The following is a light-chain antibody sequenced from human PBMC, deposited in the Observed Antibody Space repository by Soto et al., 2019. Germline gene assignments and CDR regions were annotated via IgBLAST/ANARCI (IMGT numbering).Light chain of an antibody. Sequence: DIVLTQAPLSSPVTLGQPASISCRSSQSLVYSDGNTYLSWLHQRPGQPPRLLIFKISIRVPGVPDRFSGTGAGTDFTLKIGRGEAEDVGIYYCMQATQFPWTFGQGTKVEI. CDR2: KIS. CDR1: QSLVYSDGNTY. CDR3: MQATQFPWT. V-gene: IGKV2-24*01. J-gene: IGKJ1*01.